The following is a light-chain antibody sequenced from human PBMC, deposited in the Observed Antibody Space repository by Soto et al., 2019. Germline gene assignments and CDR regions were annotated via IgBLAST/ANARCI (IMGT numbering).Light chain of an antibody. J-gene: IGLJ2*01. Sequence: QPVLTQPPSASGSPGQSVTISCTGTSSDVGGYNYVSWYQHHPGKAPKLIIYEVNKRPSGVPDRFSGSQSGNTASLTVSGLQAEDEADYYCSSFAGKGIFGGGTKVTVL. CDR3: SSFAGKGI. CDR1: SSDVGGYNY. CDR2: EVN. V-gene: IGLV2-8*01.